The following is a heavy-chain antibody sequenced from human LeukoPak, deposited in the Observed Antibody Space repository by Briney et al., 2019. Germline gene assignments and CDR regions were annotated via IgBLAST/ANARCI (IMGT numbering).Heavy chain of an antibody. Sequence: GASVKVSCKPSGYSFIDFYIYWVRQAPGQGLEWMGWINPNSGATKSAQKFEARVTMTRDTSVTTAYMELTSLKSDDTTVYYCARHGEECSSSSCYAAPNNWLDPWGQGTLVTVAS. CDR1: GYSFIDFY. V-gene: IGHV1-2*02. CDR3: ARHGEECSSSSCYAAPNNWLDP. J-gene: IGHJ5*02. CDR2: INPNSGAT. D-gene: IGHD6-13*01.